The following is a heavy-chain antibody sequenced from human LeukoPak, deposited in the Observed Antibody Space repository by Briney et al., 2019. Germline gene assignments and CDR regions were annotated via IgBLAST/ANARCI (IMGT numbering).Heavy chain of an antibody. CDR3: ATSGGPINWFDP. J-gene: IGHJ5*02. CDR2: INHSGST. D-gene: IGHD3-10*01. CDR1: GGSLSGYY. V-gene: IGHV4-34*01. Sequence: PSETLSLTCAVSGGSLSGYYWDWIRQPPGKGLQWIGEINHSGSTNYNPSLKSRVTISVDTSKNQFSLKLTSVTAADTAVYYCATSGGPINWFDPWGQGTLVTVSS.